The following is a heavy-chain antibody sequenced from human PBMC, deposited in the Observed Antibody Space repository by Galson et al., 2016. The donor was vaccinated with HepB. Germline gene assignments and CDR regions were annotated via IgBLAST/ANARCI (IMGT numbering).Heavy chain of an antibody. V-gene: IGHV3-23*01. Sequence: SLRLSCAASGFTFTHYAMSWVRPAPGKGLEWVSGVSGSGDRTYLADSVKGHFTISRDISKRTLYFQMNSRRAEDTAVYYCVKAHTITLEWLLGSLDVWGQGTTVTVSS. CDR3: VKAHTITLEWLLGSLDV. J-gene: IGHJ6*02. CDR2: VSGSGDRT. CDR1: GFTFTHYA. D-gene: IGHD3-3*01.